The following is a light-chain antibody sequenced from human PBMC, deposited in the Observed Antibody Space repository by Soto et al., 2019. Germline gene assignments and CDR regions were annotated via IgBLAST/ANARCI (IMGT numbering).Light chain of an antibody. Sequence: SYELTQPPSVSVAPGQTARITCGGNNIGSKSVHWYQQKPGQAPVLVVYDDSDGPSGIPERFSGSNSGNTATLTISRVEAGDEADYYCQVWDSSSDHPGVFGGGTKVTVL. V-gene: IGLV3-21*02. CDR3: QVWDSSSDHPGV. J-gene: IGLJ2*01. CDR1: NIGSKS. CDR2: DDS.